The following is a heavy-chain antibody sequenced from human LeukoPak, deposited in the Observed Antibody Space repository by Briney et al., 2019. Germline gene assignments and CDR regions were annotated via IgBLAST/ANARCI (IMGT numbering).Heavy chain of an antibody. Sequence: GASVKVSCKASGFTFIDHYIHWVRQAPGQGLEWMGRINPNSGGTNYAQKFQGRVTMTRDTSISTAYMDLSSLRSDDTAVYYCALLRVANYFYYYMDVWGKGTTVTVSS. CDR3: ALLRVANYFYYYMDV. D-gene: IGHD5-12*01. CDR2: INPNSGGT. CDR1: GFTFIDHY. J-gene: IGHJ6*03. V-gene: IGHV1-2*06.